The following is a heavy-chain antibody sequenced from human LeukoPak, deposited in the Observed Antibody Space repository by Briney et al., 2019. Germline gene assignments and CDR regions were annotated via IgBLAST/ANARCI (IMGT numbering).Heavy chain of an antibody. CDR3: VRGWAERSGSSFYFDY. J-gene: IGHJ4*02. CDR2: INSDGSST. CDR1: GFTFSSYW. V-gene: IGHV3-74*01. D-gene: IGHD1-26*01. Sequence: PGGSLRLSCAASGFTFSSYWMHWVRHAPGKGPVWVSRINSDGSSTSYADSVKGRFTISRDNAKNTLFLQMNSLRAEDTAVYYCVRGWAERSGSSFYFDYWGQGTLVNVSS.